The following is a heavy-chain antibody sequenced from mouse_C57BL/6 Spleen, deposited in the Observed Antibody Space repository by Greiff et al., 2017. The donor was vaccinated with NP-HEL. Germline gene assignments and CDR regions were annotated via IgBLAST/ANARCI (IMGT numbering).Heavy chain of an antibody. D-gene: IGHD2-1*01. CDR2: IDPETGGT. V-gene: IGHV1-15*01. Sequence: VQRVESGAELVRPGASVTLSCKASGYTFTDYEMHWVKQTPVHGLEWIGAIDPETGGTAYNQKFKGKAILTADKSSSTAYMELRSLTSEDSAVYYCTIYYGNYVFAYWGQGTLVTVSA. CDR3: TIYYGNYVFAY. J-gene: IGHJ3*01. CDR1: GYTFTDYE.